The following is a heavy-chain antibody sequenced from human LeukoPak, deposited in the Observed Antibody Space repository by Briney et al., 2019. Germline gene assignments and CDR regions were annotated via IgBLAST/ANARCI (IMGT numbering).Heavy chain of an antibody. D-gene: IGHD3-22*01. CDR3: SRAQPLYYYDSSGFLNY. V-gene: IGHV1-69*13. Sequence: ASVKVSCKASGGTFSSYAISWVRQAPGQGLEWMGGIIPIFGTANYAQKFQGRVTITADESTSTAYMELSRLRSDDTAVYYCSRAQPLYYYDSSGFLNYWGQGTLVTVSS. CDR1: GGTFSSYA. J-gene: IGHJ4*02. CDR2: IIPIFGTA.